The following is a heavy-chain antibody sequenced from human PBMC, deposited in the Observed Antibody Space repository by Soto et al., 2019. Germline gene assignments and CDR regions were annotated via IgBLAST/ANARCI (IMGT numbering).Heavy chain of an antibody. J-gene: IGHJ6*04. CDR3: VRGPYDSGNYRGMDV. Sequence: PGGSLRLSCAASGFTFSSYAMSWVRQAPGKGLEWVSVISGSDDSTYYADSVKGRFTISRDNSKNTLYLQLSSLRVEDTAIYYCVRGPYDSGNYRGMDVWGKGTTVTVSS. CDR1: GFTFSSYA. D-gene: IGHD3-10*01. CDR2: ISGSDDST. V-gene: IGHV3-23*01.